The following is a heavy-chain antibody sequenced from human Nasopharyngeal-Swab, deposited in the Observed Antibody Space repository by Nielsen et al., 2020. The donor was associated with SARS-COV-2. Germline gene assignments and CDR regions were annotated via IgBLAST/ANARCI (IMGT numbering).Heavy chain of an antibody. D-gene: IGHD2-2*01. Sequence: RQAPGKGLKWIGEINDSGSTNYNPSLKSRVTISVDTSKNQFSLKLRSVTAADMAVYYCARDAYCSSINCELPPFDFWGQGTLVTVSS. CDR2: INDSGST. J-gene: IGHJ4*02. V-gene: IGHV4-34*01. CDR3: ARDAYCSSINCELPPFDF.